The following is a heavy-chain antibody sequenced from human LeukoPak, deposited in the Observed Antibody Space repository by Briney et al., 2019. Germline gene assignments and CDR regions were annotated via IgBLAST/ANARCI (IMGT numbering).Heavy chain of an antibody. Sequence: GGSLRLSCAASGFTFSSYAMSWVRQAPGKGLEWVSAISGSGGSTYYADSVKGRFTISRDNSKNTLYLQMNSLRAEDTAVYYCAKDGLLWFGPPLGCYMDVWGKGTTVTVSS. CDR1: GFTFSSYA. J-gene: IGHJ6*03. CDR2: ISGSGGST. CDR3: AKDGLLWFGPPLGCYMDV. V-gene: IGHV3-23*01. D-gene: IGHD3-10*01.